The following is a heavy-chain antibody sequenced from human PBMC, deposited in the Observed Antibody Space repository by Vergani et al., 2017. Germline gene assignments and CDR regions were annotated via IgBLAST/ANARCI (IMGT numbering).Heavy chain of an antibody. Sequence: QVQLVQSGAEVKKPGASVKVSCKASGYTFTSYGISWVRQAPGQRLEWMGWINAGNGNTKYSQKFQGRVTITRDTSASTAYMELSSLRAEDTDVYYCARETLWFGELLSYDAFDIWGQGTMVTVSS. CDR1: GYTFTSYG. CDR2: INAGNGNT. J-gene: IGHJ3*02. D-gene: IGHD3-10*01. CDR3: ARETLWFGELLSYDAFDI. V-gene: IGHV1-3*01.